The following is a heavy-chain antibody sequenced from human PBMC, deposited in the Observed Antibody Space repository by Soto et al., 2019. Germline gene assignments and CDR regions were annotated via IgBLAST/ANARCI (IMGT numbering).Heavy chain of an antibody. D-gene: IGHD3-3*01. CDR2: IYYSGST. J-gene: IGHJ6*02. Sequence: LSLTCTVSGGSISSSSYYWGWIRQPPGKGLEWIGSIYYSGSTYYNPSLKSRVTISADTSKSQFSLKLSSVTAADTAVYYCALLEWLFDGMDVWGQGTTVTVSS. CDR1: GGSISSSSYY. V-gene: IGHV4-39*01. CDR3: ALLEWLFDGMDV.